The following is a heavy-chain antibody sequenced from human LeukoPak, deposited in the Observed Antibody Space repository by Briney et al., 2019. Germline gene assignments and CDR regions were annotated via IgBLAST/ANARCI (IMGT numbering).Heavy chain of an antibody. CDR1: GYSFTSSW. CDR3: ARLRVSWHDAFDI. J-gene: IGHJ3*02. V-gene: IGHV5-51*01. D-gene: IGHD6-13*01. CDR2: FYPGDSDT. Sequence: GESLKISCKGSGYSFTSSWIGWVRQMPGKGLEWMGIFYPGDSDTRYSPSFQGQVTISADKSISTAYLQWSSLKASDTAMYYCARLRVSWHDAFDIWGQGTMVTVSS.